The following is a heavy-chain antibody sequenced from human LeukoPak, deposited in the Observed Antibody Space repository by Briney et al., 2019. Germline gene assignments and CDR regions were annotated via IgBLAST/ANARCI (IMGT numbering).Heavy chain of an antibody. CDR1: GFTFSDYY. CDR2: ISSSGSTI. CDR3: ARVKYYYDSSGYFRFYFDY. Sequence: GGSLRLSCAASGFTFSDYYMSWIRQAPGKGLEWVSYISSSGSTIYYADSVKGRFTISRDNAKNSLYLQMNSLRAEDTAVYYCARVKYYYDSSGYFRFYFDYWGQGILVTVSS. D-gene: IGHD3-22*01. V-gene: IGHV3-11*01. J-gene: IGHJ4*02.